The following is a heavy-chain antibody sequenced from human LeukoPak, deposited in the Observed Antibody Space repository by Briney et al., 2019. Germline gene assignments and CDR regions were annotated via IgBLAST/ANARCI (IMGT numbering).Heavy chain of an antibody. CDR3: AKVLRWFGELLLDY. J-gene: IGHJ4*02. V-gene: IGHV3-30-3*01. D-gene: IGHD3-10*01. CDR2: ISYDGSNK. CDR1: GFTFSSYA. Sequence: GGSLRLSCAASGFTFSSYAMHWVRQAPGKGLEWVAVISYDGSNKYYADSVKGRFTISRDNSKNTLYLQMNSLRAEDTAVYYCAKVLRWFGELLLDYWGQGTLVTVSS.